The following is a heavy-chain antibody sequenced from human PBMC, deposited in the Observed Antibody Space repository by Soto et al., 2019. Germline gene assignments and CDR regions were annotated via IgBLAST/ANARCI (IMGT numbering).Heavy chain of an antibody. CDR1: GFSLSTSGVG. CDR2: IYWDDDK. J-gene: IGHJ3*02. D-gene: IGHD6-13*01. V-gene: IGHV2-5*02. Sequence: QITLKESGPTLVKPTQTLTLTCTFSGFSLSTSGVGVGWIRQPPGKALEWLALIYWDDDKRYSPSLKSRLTITKDTPKNQVVLTITNMAPVDTATYYCAHKIAAAGTGAFDIWGQGTMVTVSS. CDR3: AHKIAAAGTGAFDI.